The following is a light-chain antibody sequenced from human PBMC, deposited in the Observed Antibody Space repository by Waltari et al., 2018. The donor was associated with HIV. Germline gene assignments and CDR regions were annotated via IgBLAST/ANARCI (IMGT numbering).Light chain of an antibody. V-gene: IGLV1-44*01. Sequence: QSVMTQPPSASGNPGQRVTIACSGTSSNIGSRSVNWYQHFPGTAPTLLIFTNDQRPSGVPDRFSASKSGTSASLSISGLHSGDEGVYYCSAWDVSLNGVVFGGGTKLTVL. CDR3: SAWDVSLNGVV. J-gene: IGLJ2*01. CDR1: SSNIGSRS. CDR2: TND.